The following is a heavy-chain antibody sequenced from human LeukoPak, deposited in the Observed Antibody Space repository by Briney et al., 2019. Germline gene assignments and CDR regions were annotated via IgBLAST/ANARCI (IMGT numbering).Heavy chain of an antibody. Sequence: PSETLSLTCTVSGGSISSSSYYWGWIRQPPGKGLEWIGSIYYSGSTYYNPSPKSRVTISVDTSKNQFSLKLSSVTAADTAVYYCARDSAKQQVRGNNWFDPWGQGTLVTVSS. CDR3: ARDSAKQQVRGNNWFDP. D-gene: IGHD6-13*01. V-gene: IGHV4-39*07. CDR2: IYYSGST. J-gene: IGHJ5*02. CDR1: GGSISSSSYY.